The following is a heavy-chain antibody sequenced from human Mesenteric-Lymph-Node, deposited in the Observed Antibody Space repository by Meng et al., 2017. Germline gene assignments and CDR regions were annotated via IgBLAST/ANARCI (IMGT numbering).Heavy chain of an antibody. Sequence: GGSLRLSCVASGLTLSNYALSWVRQAPGKGLEWVSSISSSSSYIYYADSVKGRFTISRDNAKNSLYLQMNSLRAEDTAVYYCARGSSVLDYWGQGTLVTVSS. CDR3: ARGSSVLDY. J-gene: IGHJ4*02. CDR2: ISSSSSYI. D-gene: IGHD3-10*02. CDR1: GLTLSNYA. V-gene: IGHV3-21*01.